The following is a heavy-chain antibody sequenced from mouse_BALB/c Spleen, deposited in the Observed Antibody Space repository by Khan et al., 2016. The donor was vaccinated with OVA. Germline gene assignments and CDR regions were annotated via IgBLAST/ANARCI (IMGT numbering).Heavy chain of an antibody. CDR2: IDPENGNT. D-gene: IGHD2-4*01. V-gene: IGHV14-1*02. Sequence: VRLQQSGAELVRPGALVKLSCKATGFNLKDYYMHWVKQRPEQGLEWIGWIDPENGNTIYDPKFQDKASMTADTSSNTAYLQLSSLTSEDTAGYYCARRDYEAMDYWGQGTSVTVSS. CDR1: GFNLKDYY. J-gene: IGHJ4*01. CDR3: ARRDYEAMDY.